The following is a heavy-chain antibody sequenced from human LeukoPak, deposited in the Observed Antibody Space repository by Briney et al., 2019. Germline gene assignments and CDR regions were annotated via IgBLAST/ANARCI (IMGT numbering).Heavy chain of an antibody. J-gene: IGHJ4*02. CDR3: ARHLIGDTNGYYLGTYEH. CDR1: GFIFSNYW. D-gene: IGHD3-22*01. V-gene: IGHV3-7*05. Sequence: GGSLRLSCAASGFIFSNYWMSWVRQAPGKGPEWVANIKPDGSEKYYVDSVKGRFAISRDNAKNSLFLQMNSLRAEDTALYYCARHLIGDTNGYYLGTYEHWGQGSLVTVSS. CDR2: IKPDGSEK.